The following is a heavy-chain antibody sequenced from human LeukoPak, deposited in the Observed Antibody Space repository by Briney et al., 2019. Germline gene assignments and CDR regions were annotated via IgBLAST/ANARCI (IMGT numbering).Heavy chain of an antibody. CDR2: ISSSSSTI. CDR1: GFTFSSYS. V-gene: IGHV3-48*01. J-gene: IGHJ4*02. D-gene: IGHD3-22*01. CDR3: ARELNLNYYDSSGYYPPDY. Sequence: PGGSLRLSCAASGFTFSSYSMNWVRQAPGKGLEWVSYISSSSSTIYYADSVKGRFTISRDNAKNSLYLQMYSLRAEDTAVYYCARELNLNYYDSSGYYPPDYWGQGTLVTVSS.